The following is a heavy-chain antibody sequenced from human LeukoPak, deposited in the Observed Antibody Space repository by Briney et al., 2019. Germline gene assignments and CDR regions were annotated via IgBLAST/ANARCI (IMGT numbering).Heavy chain of an antibody. V-gene: IGHV4-61*02. CDR1: GGSISSGSYY. D-gene: IGHD5-12*01. Sequence: SETLSLTCTVSGGSISSGSYYWSWIRQPAGKGLEWIGRIYTSGSTNYNPSLKSRVTMSVDTSKNKFSLKLSSVTAADTAVYYCARATYSGYDWDFDYWGQGTLVTVSS. J-gene: IGHJ4*02. CDR2: IYTSGST. CDR3: ARATYSGYDWDFDY.